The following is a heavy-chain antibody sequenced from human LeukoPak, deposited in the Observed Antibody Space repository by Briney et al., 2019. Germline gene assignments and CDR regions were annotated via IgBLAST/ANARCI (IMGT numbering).Heavy chain of an antibody. CDR3: AKDLTYYYDSSGHDY. Sequence: GGSLRLSCAASGFTFSSYWMSWVRQAPGKGLEWVANIKQDGSEKYYVDSVKGRFTISRDNSKNTLYLQMNSLRAEDTAVYYCAKDLTYYYDSSGHDYWGQGTLVTVSS. J-gene: IGHJ4*02. CDR2: IKQDGSEK. D-gene: IGHD3-22*01. CDR1: GFTFSSYW. V-gene: IGHV3-7*03.